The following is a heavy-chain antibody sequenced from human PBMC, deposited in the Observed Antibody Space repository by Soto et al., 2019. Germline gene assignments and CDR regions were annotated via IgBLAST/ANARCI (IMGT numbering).Heavy chain of an antibody. D-gene: IGHD3-3*01. J-gene: IGHJ4*02. Sequence: QVQLVQSGAEVKEPGSAVKVSCKAPADSFSSYGISWVRQAPGQGLEWMGGIIPIFGTTNYAEKFQGRVKITAYESTNTAYMELSSLGSDHTALYYCARVFPDGWVEPGVVRGYLDTWGRGTLFTV. CDR2: IIPIFGTT. CDR1: ADSFSSYG. V-gene: IGHV1-69*01. CDR3: ARVFPDGWVEPGVVRGYLDT.